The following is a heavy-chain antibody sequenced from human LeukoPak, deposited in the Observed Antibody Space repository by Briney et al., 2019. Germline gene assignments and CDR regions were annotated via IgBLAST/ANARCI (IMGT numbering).Heavy chain of an antibody. V-gene: IGHV3-74*01. Sequence: GGSLRLSCVASGFTFSKNWMHWVRQAPGKGLVWVSRIQGDGSNTNYADSVKGRFSISRDNAKNAVYLQMTSLWAEDTGIYYCSRGTSAGGPISPFDFWGQGTVVTVSS. CDR3: SRGTSAGGPISPFDF. J-gene: IGHJ4*02. D-gene: IGHD6-13*01. CDR2: IQGDGSNT. CDR1: GFTFSKNW.